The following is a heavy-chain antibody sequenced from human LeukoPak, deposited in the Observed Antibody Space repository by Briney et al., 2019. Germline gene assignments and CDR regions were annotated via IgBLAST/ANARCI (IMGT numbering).Heavy chain of an antibody. CDR2: IRRSGSYT. J-gene: IGHJ4*02. CDR1: GFTFSSYN. V-gene: IGHV3-21*04. CDR3: ARHRGNSGYCTGGRCNWDLDY. D-gene: IGHD2-15*01. Sequence: GGSLRLSCAVSGFTFSSYNMNWVRQAPGKGREWDAYIRRSGSYTYYGDSVKGRFTISRDSAKNSLYLQMNSLRAEDAAVYYCARHRGNSGYCTGGRCNWDLDYWGQGTRVTVSP.